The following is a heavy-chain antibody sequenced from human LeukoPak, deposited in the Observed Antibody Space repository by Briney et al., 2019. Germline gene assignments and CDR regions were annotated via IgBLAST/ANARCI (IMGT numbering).Heavy chain of an antibody. CDR3: ARVVRGLDY. V-gene: IGHV3-15*01. D-gene: IGHD3-10*01. CDR1: GFTFSIAW. J-gene: IGHJ4*02. CDR2: IKSETDGGTT. Sequence: GGSLRLSCAASGFTFSIAWMSWVRQAPGKGLEWVGRIKSETDGGTTAYAAPVKGRFTISRDDSKNMLYLQMKSLRTEDTGVYHCARVVRGLDYWGQGAPVTVSS.